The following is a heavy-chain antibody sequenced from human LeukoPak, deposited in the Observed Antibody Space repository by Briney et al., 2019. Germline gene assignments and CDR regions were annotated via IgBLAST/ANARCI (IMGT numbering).Heavy chain of an antibody. CDR1: GFTFSSYW. V-gene: IGHV3-7*01. CDR3: ARMGSYDYVWGSYRYNYFDY. J-gene: IGHJ4*02. CDR2: IKQDGSEK. Sequence: PGGSLRLSCAASGFTFSSYWMSWVRQAPGKGLEWVANIKQDGSEKYYVDSVKGRFTISRDNAKNSLYLQMNSLRAEGTAVYYCARMGSYDYVWGSYRYNYFDYWGQGTLVTVSS. D-gene: IGHD3-16*02.